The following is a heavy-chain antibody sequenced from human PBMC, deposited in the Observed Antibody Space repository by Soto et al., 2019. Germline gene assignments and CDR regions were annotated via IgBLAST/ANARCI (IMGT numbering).Heavy chain of an antibody. CDR3: ARGSVRGFGDFNY. CDR1: GFTFSSYG. V-gene: IGHV3-33*01. D-gene: IGHD3-10*01. J-gene: IGHJ4*02. Sequence: GGSLRLSCAASGFTFSSYGMHWVRQAPGKGLEWVAVIWYDGSNKYYADSVKGRFTISRDNSKNTLYLQMNSLRAEDTAVYYCARGSVRGFGDFNYWGQGTLVTVSS. CDR2: IWYDGSNK.